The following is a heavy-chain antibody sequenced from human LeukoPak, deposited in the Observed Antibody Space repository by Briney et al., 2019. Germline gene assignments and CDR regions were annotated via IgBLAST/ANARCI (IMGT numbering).Heavy chain of an antibody. CDR3: ARGGYYYGSGSYYTDY. CDR1: GGSFSGYY. CDR2: INHSGST. V-gene: IGHV4-34*01. D-gene: IGHD3-10*01. Sequence: SETLSLTCAVYGGSFSGYYWSWIRQPPGKGLEWIGEINHSGSTNYNPSLKSRVTISVDTSKNQFSLKLSSVTAADTAVHYCARGGYYYGSGSYYTDYWGQGTLVTVSS. J-gene: IGHJ4*02.